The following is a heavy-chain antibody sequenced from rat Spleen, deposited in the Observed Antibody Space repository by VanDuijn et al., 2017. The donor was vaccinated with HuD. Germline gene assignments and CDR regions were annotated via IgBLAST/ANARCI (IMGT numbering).Heavy chain of an antibody. CDR3: ARHNSGYGVMDA. V-gene: IGHV5-7*01. CDR2: ISYDGSST. Sequence: EVQLVESGGGLVQPGRSLKLSCVASGFTFSDYAMAWVRQAPKKGLEWVATISYDGSSTYYRDSVKGRFTISRDNAKSTLYLQMDSLRSEDTATYDCARHNSGYGVMDAWGQGASVTVSS. J-gene: IGHJ4*01. CDR1: GFTFSDYA. D-gene: IGHD4-3*01.